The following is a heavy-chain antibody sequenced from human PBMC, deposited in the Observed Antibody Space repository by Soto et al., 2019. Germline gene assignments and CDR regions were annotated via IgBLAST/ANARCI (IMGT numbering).Heavy chain of an antibody. V-gene: IGHV4-31*03. CDR2: IYYGGST. D-gene: IGHD3-22*01. CDR1: GGSISSGGYY. CDR3: ARGGYYYENSGQNAYDY. J-gene: IGHJ4*01. Sequence: SETLSLTCTVSGGSISSGGYYWSWIRQHPGKGLEWIGYIYYGGSTYYNPSLKSRATISGDTSKNQFSLKLSSVTAADTAVYYCARGGYYYENSGQNAYDYWGQGILVTAPQ.